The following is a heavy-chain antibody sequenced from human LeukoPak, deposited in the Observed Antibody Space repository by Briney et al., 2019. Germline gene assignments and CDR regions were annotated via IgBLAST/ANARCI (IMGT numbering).Heavy chain of an antibody. CDR3: ARDRTTVTTYGWFDP. V-gene: IGHV3-23*01. CDR2: ISDSGDST. CDR1: GFTFSSYA. D-gene: IGHD4-17*01. Sequence: PGGSLRLSCAASGFTFSSYAMSWVRQAPGKGLEWVSTISDSGDSTYYADSVKGRFTISRDNSKNTLYLQMNSLRAEDTAVYYCARDRTTVTTYGWFDPWGQGTLVTVSS. J-gene: IGHJ5*02.